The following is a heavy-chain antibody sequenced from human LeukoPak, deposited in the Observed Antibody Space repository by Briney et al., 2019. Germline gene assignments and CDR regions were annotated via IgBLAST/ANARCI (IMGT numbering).Heavy chain of an antibody. CDR1: GGSISSGDYY. CDR3: ARAPDYGDYMGYFDL. J-gene: IGHJ2*01. V-gene: IGHV4-30-4*01. CDR2: IYYSGST. Sequence: SETLSLTCTVSGGSISSGDYYWSWIRQPPGKGLEWIGYIYYSGSTYYNPSLKSRVTISVDTSKNQFSLKLSSVTAADTAVYYCARAPDYGDYMGYFDLWGRGTLVTVSS. D-gene: IGHD4-17*01.